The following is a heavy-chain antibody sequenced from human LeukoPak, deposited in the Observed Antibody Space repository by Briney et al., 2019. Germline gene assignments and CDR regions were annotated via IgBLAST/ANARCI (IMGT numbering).Heavy chain of an antibody. CDR1: GSTFSSYA. D-gene: IGHD6-13*01. J-gene: IGHJ4*02. CDR2: ISGSGGST. Sequence: GGSLRLSCAASGSTFSSYAMSWVRQAPGKGLEWVSAISGSGGSTYYADSVKGRFTISRDNSKNTLYLQMNSLRAEDTAVYHCAKGEVRAAAGTGFDYWGQGTLVTVSS. CDR3: AKGEVRAAAGTGFDY. V-gene: IGHV3-23*01.